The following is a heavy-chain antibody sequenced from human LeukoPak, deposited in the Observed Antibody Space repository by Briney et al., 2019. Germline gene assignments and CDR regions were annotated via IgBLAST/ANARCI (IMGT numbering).Heavy chain of an antibody. J-gene: IGHJ6*03. CDR2: INHSGST. CDR3: ARVAYYDFWSGYPYYYYMDV. CDR1: VGSFSGYY. D-gene: IGHD3-3*01. Sequence: SETLSLTCAVYVGSFSGYYWSWICQPPGKGLEWIGEINHSGSTNYNPSLKSRVTISVDTSKNQFSLKLSSVTAADTAVYYCARVAYYDFWSGYPYYYYMDVWGQGTTVTVSS. V-gene: IGHV4-34*01.